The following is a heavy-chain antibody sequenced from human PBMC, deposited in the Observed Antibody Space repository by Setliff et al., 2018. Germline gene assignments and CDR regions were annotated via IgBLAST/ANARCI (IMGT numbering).Heavy chain of an antibody. CDR3: AKESANYYYYMDV. V-gene: IGHV3-33*06. CDR1: GFTFSSYG. Sequence: GGSLRLSCAASGFTFSSYGMHWVRQAPGKGLEWVAVIWYDGTNKYYADSVKGRFTISRDNSKNTLYLQMNSLRAEDTAVYYCAKESANYYYYMDVWGKGTTGTVS. CDR2: IWYDGTNK. J-gene: IGHJ6*03.